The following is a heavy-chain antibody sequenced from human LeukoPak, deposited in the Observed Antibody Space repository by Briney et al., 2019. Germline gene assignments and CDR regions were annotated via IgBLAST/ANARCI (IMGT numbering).Heavy chain of an antibody. D-gene: IGHD6-6*01. V-gene: IGHV1-2*02. CDR3: AADRLSRADYMDF. J-gene: IGHJ6*03. Sequence: ASVKVSCKASGYTFTGYYMHWVRQAPGQGLEWMGLTNPNNGGTNYAQKFQGRFTMTRDTSTGTAYMELSRLRSDDTAVYYCAADRLSRADYMDFWGKGTTVTVSS. CDR2: TNPNNGGT. CDR1: GYTFTGYY.